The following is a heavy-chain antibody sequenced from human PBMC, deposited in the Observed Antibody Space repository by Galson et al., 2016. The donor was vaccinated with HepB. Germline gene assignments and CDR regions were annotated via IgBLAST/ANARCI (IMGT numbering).Heavy chain of an antibody. V-gene: IGHV3-74*01. CDR2: LNTDGRTT. CDR1: GFAFSSYW. CDR3: ARETHGGHYDEN. Sequence: SLRLSCAASGFAFSSYWMHWVRQVPGKGLVWVSRLNTDGRTTNYADSVKGRFTISRDNAKNTLYLQMNSLRAEDTALYYCARETHGGHYDENWGQGTLVTVSS. J-gene: IGHJ1*01. D-gene: IGHD4-23*01.